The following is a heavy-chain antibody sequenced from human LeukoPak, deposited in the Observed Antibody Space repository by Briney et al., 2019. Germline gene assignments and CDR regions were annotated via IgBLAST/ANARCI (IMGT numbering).Heavy chain of an antibody. D-gene: IGHD3-10*01. Sequence: ASVKVSCKASGYTFTSYDINWVRQATGQGLEWMGWMNPNSGNTGLAQKFQGRVTITADESTSTAYMELSSLRSEDTAVYYCARGGNPMVRGVIGYGMDVWGQGTTVTVSS. CDR3: ARGGNPMVRGVIGYGMDV. CDR2: MNPNSGNT. V-gene: IGHV1-8*01. CDR1: GYTFTSYD. J-gene: IGHJ6*02.